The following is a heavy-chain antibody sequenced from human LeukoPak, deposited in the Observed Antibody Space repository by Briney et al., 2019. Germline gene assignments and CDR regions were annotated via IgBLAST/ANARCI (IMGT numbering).Heavy chain of an antibody. J-gene: IGHJ4*02. CDR1: GFTFSSYA. V-gene: IGHV3-23*01. D-gene: IGHD3-9*01. Sequence: GGSLRLSCAASGFTFSSYAMSWVRQAPGKGLEWASAISGSGGSTYYADSVKGRFTISRDNSKNTLYLQMNSLRAEDTAVYYCAKHGYFDWLFWDYWGQGTLVTVSS. CDR2: ISGSGGST. CDR3: AKHGYFDWLFWDY.